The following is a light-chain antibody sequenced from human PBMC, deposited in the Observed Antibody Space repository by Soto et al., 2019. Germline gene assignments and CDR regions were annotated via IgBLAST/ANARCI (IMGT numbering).Light chain of an antibody. Sequence: ETVLTQSPGTLSLSPGERATLSCRASQRVSSSYLAWYQQIPGQAPRLLIYGASSRATGIPDRFSGSGSGTEFTLTISRLEPEDFAVYYCQQYGRSPPSWTFGQGTNVEIK. J-gene: IGKJ1*01. V-gene: IGKV3-20*01. CDR1: QRVSSSY. CDR3: QQYGRSPPSWT. CDR2: GAS.